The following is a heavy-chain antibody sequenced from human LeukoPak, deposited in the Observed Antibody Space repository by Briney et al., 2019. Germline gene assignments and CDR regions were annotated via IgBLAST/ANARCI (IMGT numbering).Heavy chain of an antibody. J-gene: IGHJ6*03. Sequence: SQTLSLTCTVSGGSISSGANHWMWIRQHPGKGLEWIGYIYYSGSTYYNPSLKSRVTISVDTSKNQFSLKLSSVTAADTAVYYCARAQKVGMFGVAYAYMDVWGKGTTVTVSS. CDR2: IYYSGST. D-gene: IGHD3-3*01. CDR1: GGSISSGANH. CDR3: ARAQKVGMFGVAYAYMDV. V-gene: IGHV4-31*03.